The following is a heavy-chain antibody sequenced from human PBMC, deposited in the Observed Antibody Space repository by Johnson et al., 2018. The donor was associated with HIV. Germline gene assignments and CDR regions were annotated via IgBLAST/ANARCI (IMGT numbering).Heavy chain of an antibody. CDR2: ISYDGSNK. V-gene: IGHV3-30*04. D-gene: IGHD3-10*01. CDR1: GFTFSSYA. CDR3: AREGQEFNDAFVI. J-gene: IGHJ3*02. Sequence: QVQLVESGGGVVQPGRSLRLSCAASGFTFSSYAMHWVRQAPGKGLEWVAVISYDGSNKYYADSVKGRFTISRDNSKNTLYLQMNSLRAEDTAVYYCAREGQEFNDAFVIWGQGTMVTVSS.